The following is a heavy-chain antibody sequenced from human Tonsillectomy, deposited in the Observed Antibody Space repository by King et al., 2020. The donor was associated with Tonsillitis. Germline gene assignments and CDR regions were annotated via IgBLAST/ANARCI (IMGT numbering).Heavy chain of an antibody. V-gene: IGHV3-23*04. CDR2: ISGSGVST. Sequence: VQLVESGGGLVQPGGSLRLSCAASGFTFSSYAMSWVRQAPGKGLEWVSAISGSGVSTYYADSGKGRFTISRDNSKNTLYLQMNSLRAEDTAVYYCAKSGGENVWGSSLDYWGQGTLVTVSS. CDR1: GFTFSSYA. D-gene: IGHD3-16*01. J-gene: IGHJ4*02. CDR3: AKSGGENVWGSSLDY.